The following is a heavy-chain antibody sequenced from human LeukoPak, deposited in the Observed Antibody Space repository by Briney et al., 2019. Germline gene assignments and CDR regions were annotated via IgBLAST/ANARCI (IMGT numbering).Heavy chain of an antibody. CDR2: IYTSGST. Sequence: SETLSLTCTVSGGSISSYYWSWIRQPAGKGLEWIGRIYTSGSTNYNPSLKRRVTKSVDTSKNQFSLKLSSVTAADTAVYYCARGGAMAPFDYWGQGTLVTVSS. D-gene: IGHD5-18*01. V-gene: IGHV4-4*07. CDR1: GGSISSYY. CDR3: ARGGAMAPFDY. J-gene: IGHJ4*02.